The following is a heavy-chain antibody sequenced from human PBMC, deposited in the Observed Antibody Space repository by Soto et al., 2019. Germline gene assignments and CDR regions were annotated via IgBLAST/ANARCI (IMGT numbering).Heavy chain of an antibody. J-gene: IGHJ4*02. V-gene: IGHV3-30-3*01. Sequence: HPGGSLRLSCAASGFTFSSYAMHWVRQAPGKGLEWVAVISYDGSNKYYADSVKGRFTISRDNSKNTLYLQMNSLRAEDTAVYYCERGYNWNYFDYWGQGTLVTVSS. D-gene: IGHD1-20*01. CDR3: ERGYNWNYFDY. CDR2: ISYDGSNK. CDR1: GFTFSSYA.